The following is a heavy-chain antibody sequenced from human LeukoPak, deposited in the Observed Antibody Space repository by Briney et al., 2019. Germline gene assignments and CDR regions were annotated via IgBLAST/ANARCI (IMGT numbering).Heavy chain of an antibody. Sequence: GGSLRLSCAASGFTFSSYEMNWVRQPPGKGLEWVSGISWNGISTGYADSVKGRFTISRDDAKNSLYLQMNSLRAEDTALYYCARDKWNPDYWGQGTLVTVSS. CDR1: GFTFSSYE. V-gene: IGHV3-20*04. D-gene: IGHD1-20*01. CDR3: ARDKWNPDY. J-gene: IGHJ4*02. CDR2: ISWNGIST.